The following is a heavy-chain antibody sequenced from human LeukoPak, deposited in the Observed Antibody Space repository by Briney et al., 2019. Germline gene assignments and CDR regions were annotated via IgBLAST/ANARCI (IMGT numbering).Heavy chain of an antibody. CDR2: IYYSGST. Sequence: GSLRLSCSASGFTFSSYTFNWVRQPPGKGLEWIGSIYYSGSTYYNPSLKSRVTISLDTSKNQFSLKLSSVTAVDTAVYYCATSRQLLDNWFDPWGQGTLVTVSS. CDR3: ATSRQLLDNWFDP. V-gene: IGHV4-39*01. J-gene: IGHJ5*02. D-gene: IGHD2-2*01. CDR1: GFTFSSYTFN.